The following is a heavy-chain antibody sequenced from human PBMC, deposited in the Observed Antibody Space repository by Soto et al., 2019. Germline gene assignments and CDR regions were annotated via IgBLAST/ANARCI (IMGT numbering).Heavy chain of an antibody. CDR1: GFTFTNYA. V-gene: IGHV3-30-3*01. Sequence: QVQLVESGGGVVQPGRSLRLSCATSGFTFTNYAMHWVRQAPGKGLEWVALISYDGTNEYYADSVKGRFTVSRDNSKNTLYLQMNSLETEDTAVYYCAGDPDYSRWSILLDYWGQGTLVAVSS. CDR2: ISYDGTNE. CDR3: AGDPDYSRWSILLDY. D-gene: IGHD6-13*01. J-gene: IGHJ4*02.